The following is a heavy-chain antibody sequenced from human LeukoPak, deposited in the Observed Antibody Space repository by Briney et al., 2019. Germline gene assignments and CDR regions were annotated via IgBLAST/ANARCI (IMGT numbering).Heavy chain of an antibody. V-gene: IGHV1-2*02. CDR3: ARDLERYYDLEGRSGY. Sequence: GASVKVSCKASGYTFTGYYMHWVRQAPGQGLEWMGWINPNSGGTNYAQKFQGRVTMTRDTSISTAYMELSRLSYDDTAVYYCARDLERYYDLEGRSGYWGQGTLVTVSS. CDR1: GYTFTGYY. D-gene: IGHD3-3*01. CDR2: INPNSGGT. J-gene: IGHJ4*02.